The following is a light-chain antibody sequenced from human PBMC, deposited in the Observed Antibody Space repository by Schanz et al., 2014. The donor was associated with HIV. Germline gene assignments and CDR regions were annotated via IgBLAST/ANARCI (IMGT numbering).Light chain of an antibody. CDR2: GVD. J-gene: IGLJ2*01. CDR3: SSYTSSNSVV. Sequence: QSVLTQPASVSGSPGQSITISCTGSSTDVGGYDLVSWYQQHPGQVPKLMIYGVDKRPSGVSNRFSGSKSGNTASLTISGLQAEDEADYYCSSYTSSNSVVFGGGTKLTVL. CDR1: STDVGGYDL. V-gene: IGLV2-14*02.